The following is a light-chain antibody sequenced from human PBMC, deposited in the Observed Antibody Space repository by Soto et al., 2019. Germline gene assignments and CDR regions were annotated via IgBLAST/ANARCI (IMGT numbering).Light chain of an antibody. CDR2: GAS. J-gene: IGKJ5*01. CDR3: QQYGSSPRT. CDR1: QSVSSN. Sequence: EIELTQSPGTLSLSPGERATLSCRASQSVSSNLAWYQQKPGQAPRLLIYGASTRATGIPARFSGSGSGTDFTLTISRLEPEDFAVYYCQQYGSSPRTFGQGTRLEIK. V-gene: IGKV3-20*01.